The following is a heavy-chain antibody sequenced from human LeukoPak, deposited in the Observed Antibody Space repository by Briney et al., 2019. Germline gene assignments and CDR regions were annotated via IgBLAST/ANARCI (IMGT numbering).Heavy chain of an antibody. CDR3: VRDDGIGLDAFDI. Sequence: SQTLSLTCAISGDSVSSNSAAWNWIRQSPSRGLEWRGRTYYRSKWYNDYTVAVKIRTTIHPDTSRNQFSLKLNSVTPEDTAVYYCVRDDGIGLDAFDIWGQGTMVTVSS. D-gene: IGHD1-14*01. J-gene: IGHJ3*02. CDR2: TYYRSKWYN. V-gene: IGHV6-1*01. CDR1: GDSVSSNSAA.